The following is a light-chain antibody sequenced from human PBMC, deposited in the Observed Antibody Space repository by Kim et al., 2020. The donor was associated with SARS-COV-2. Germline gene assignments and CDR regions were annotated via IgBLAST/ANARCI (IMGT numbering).Light chain of an antibody. V-gene: IGLV2-8*01. J-gene: IGLJ2*01. CDR2: EVS. CDR1: SSDVGGYNY. Sequence: QSVLTQPPSASGSPGQSVTISCTGTSSDVGGYNYVSWYQQHPGKAPKRIIYEVSQRPSGVPDRFSGAKSGNTASLTVSGLQAEDEADYYCSSYAGSNNLLFGGGTQLTVL. CDR3: SSYAGSNNLL.